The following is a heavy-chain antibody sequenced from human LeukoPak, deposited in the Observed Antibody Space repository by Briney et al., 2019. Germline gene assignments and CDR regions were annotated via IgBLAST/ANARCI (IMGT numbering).Heavy chain of an antibody. V-gene: IGHV1-2*02. CDR3: ARGLRRIVVVITYPFDY. CDR1: GYTFTGYY. Sequence: ASVKVSCKASGYTFTGYYMHWVRQAPGQGLEWMGWINPNGGGTNYAQKFQGRVTMTRDTSISTAYMELSRLRSDDTAVYYCARGLRRIVVVITYPFDYWGQGTLVTVSS. D-gene: IGHD3-22*01. CDR2: INPNGGGT. J-gene: IGHJ4*02.